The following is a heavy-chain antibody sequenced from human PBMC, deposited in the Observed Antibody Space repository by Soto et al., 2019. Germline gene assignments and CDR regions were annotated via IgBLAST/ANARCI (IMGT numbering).Heavy chain of an antibody. V-gene: IGHV3-48*03. CDR3: ARDTGRASADL. CDR2: ISHTDRLT. CDR1: GFTFSYYE. J-gene: IGHJ5*02. Sequence: EVQLAESGGDLVQPGGSLRLSCVGSGFTFSYYEMNWVRQAPGKGLERVAFISHTDRLTHYPDSVKGRFTISRDKAQNSLYLEMTSLRVEDKGVYYCARDTGRASADLWGQGTLVTVSS. D-gene: IGHD6-13*01.